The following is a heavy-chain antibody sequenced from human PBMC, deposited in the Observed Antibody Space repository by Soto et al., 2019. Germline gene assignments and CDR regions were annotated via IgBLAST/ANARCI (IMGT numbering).Heavy chain of an antibody. CDR3: ARSLSSDFNWFDH. J-gene: IGHJ5*02. D-gene: IGHD3-16*02. Sequence: XETLSLTCTVSGGSISSSNCYWGWIRQPPGKGLEWIGSIYYLGGTYYNPSLESRVTISVDTSRTQFYLKVNSVTAADTALYFCARSLSSDFNWFDHWGQGTLVTVSS. CDR2: IYYLGGT. V-gene: IGHV4-39*01. CDR1: GGSISSSNCY.